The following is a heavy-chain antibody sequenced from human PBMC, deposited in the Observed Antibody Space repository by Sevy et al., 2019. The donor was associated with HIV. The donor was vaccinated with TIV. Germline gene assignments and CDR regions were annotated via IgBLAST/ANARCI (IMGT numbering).Heavy chain of an antibody. V-gene: IGHV3-66*01. J-gene: IGHJ6*02. CDR3: ARDRYYDASGYYYYYYGMDV. D-gene: IGHD3-22*01. Sequence: GGSLRLSCAASGLSVSDNYMNWVRQAPGKGLELVSVIYSDGRTYYPDSVNGRFSISRDNSKNTLYLHMKSLRPEDTAVYYCARDRYYDASGYYYYYYGMDVWGQGTTVIVSS. CDR1: GLSVSDNY. CDR2: IYSDGRT.